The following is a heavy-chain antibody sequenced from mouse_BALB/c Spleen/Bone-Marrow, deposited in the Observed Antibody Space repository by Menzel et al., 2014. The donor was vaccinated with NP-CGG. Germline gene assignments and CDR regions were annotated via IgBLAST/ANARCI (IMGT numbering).Heavy chain of an antibody. D-gene: IGHD3-1*01. V-gene: IGHV1S135*01. CDR2: IDPYSGGT. Sequence: EVQLQQSGPELVKPGASVKVSCKASGYAFTSYNMYWVKQSHGKSIEWMGYIDPYSGGTSYNQKFKGKATLTVDKSSSTVYMHLNSLTSEDSAVYYCARNLGYGYFDYWGQGTTLTVSS. CDR1: GYAFTSYN. CDR3: ARNLGYGYFDY. J-gene: IGHJ2*01.